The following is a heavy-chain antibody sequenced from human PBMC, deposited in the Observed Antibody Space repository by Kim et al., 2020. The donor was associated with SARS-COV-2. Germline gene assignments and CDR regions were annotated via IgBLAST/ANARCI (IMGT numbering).Heavy chain of an antibody. CDR1: GGSISSSSYY. J-gene: IGHJ6*02. D-gene: IGHD3-22*01. CDR2: IYYSGST. Sequence: SETLSLTCTVSGGSISSSSYYWGWIRQPPGKGLEWIGSIYYSGSTYYNPSLKSRVTISVDTSKNQFSLKLSSVTAADTAVYYCARVSRVVNYYYGMDVWGQGTTVTVSS. V-gene: IGHV4-39*07. CDR3: ARVSRVVNYYYGMDV.